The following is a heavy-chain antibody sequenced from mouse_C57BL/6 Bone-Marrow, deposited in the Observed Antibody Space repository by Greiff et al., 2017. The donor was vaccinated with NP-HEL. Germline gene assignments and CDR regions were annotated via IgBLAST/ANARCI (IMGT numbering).Heavy chain of an antibody. J-gene: IGHJ4*01. Sequence: EVKLMESGGDLVKPGGSLKLSCAASGFTFSSYGMSWVRQTPVKRLEWVATISSGGSYTYYPDSVKGRFTISSDNAKNTLYLQMSSLKSEDTAMYYCARHEDGKYYAMDYWGQGTSVTVSS. V-gene: IGHV5-6*01. D-gene: IGHD2-1*01. CDR2: ISSGGSYT. CDR3: ARHEDGKYYAMDY. CDR1: GFTFSSYG.